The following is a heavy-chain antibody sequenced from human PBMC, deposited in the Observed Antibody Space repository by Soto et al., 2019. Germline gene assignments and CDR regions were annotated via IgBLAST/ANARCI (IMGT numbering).Heavy chain of an antibody. CDR3: ARGRTQYCSGGSCSTYWYFDL. Sequence: ESGGGLVKPGGSLRLSCAASGFTFSSYSMNWVRQAPGKGLEWVSSISSSSSYIYYADSVKGRFTISRDNAKNSLYLQMNSLRVEDTAVYYCARGRTQYCSGGSCSTYWYFDLWGRGTLVTVSS. J-gene: IGHJ2*01. CDR2: ISSSSSYI. V-gene: IGHV3-21*01. D-gene: IGHD2-15*01. CDR1: GFTFSSYS.